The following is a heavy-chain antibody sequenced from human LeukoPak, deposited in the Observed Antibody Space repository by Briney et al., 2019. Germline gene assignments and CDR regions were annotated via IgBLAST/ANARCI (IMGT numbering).Heavy chain of an antibody. CDR3: ASGYNWNTEGGGLDAFDI. D-gene: IGHD1/OR15-1a*01. V-gene: IGHV5-51*01. Sequence: GESLKISCKGSGYSFTSYWIGWVRQMPGKGLEWMGIIYPGDSDTRYSPSFQGQVTISADKSISTAYLQWSSLKASDTAMYYCASGYNWNTEGGGLDAFDIWGQGTMVTVSS. CDR1: GYSFTSYW. CDR2: IYPGDSDT. J-gene: IGHJ3*02.